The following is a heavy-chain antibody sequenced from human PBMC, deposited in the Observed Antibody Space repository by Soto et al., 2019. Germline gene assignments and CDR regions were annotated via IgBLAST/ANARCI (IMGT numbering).Heavy chain of an antibody. CDR1: GYTFTSYY. V-gene: IGHV1-46*01. J-gene: IGHJ6*04. Sequence: VSMQVSCTTSGYTFTSYYMHWVRQAPGQGLEWMGIINPSGGSTSYAQKFQGRVTMTRDTCTSTVYMELSSLRSEDTAVDYCAREVCEYWGNIVVVSAAGMDDCGNGTTVTV. CDR3: AREVCEYWGNIVVVSAAGMDD. CDR2: INPSGGST. D-gene: IGHD2-2*01.